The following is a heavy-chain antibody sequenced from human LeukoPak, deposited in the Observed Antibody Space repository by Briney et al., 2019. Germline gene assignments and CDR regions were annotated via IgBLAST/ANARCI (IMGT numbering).Heavy chain of an antibody. J-gene: IGHJ4*02. CDR1: GGSISSSSYY. CDR3: ARSSLVLSPHFDY. CDR2: INYSGST. D-gene: IGHD2-8*02. Sequence: SETLSLTCTVSGGSISSSSYYWGWIRQPPGKGLEWIGSINYSGSTNYNPSLKSRVTISVDTSKNQFSLKLSSVTAADTAVYYCARSSLVLSPHFDYWGQGTLVTVSS. V-gene: IGHV4-39*07.